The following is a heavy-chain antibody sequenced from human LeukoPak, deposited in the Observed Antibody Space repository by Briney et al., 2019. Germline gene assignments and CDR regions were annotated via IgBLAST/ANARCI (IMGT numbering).Heavy chain of an antibody. CDR2: IYYSGST. CDR3: ARVTVEWLSYPYGMDV. V-gene: IGHV4-59*01. CDR1: GGSISSYY. J-gene: IGHJ6*02. D-gene: IGHD3-3*01. Sequence: PSETLSLTCTVSGGSISSYYWSWIRQPPGKGLEWIGYIYYSGSTNYNPSLKSRVTISVDTSKNQFSLKLSSVTAADTAVYYCARVTVEWLSYPYGMDVWGQGTTVTVS.